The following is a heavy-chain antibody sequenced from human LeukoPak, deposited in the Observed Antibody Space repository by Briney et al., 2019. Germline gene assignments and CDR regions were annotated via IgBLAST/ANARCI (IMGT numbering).Heavy chain of an antibody. Sequence: SSVKVSCKASGGTFSSYAISWVRQAPGQGLEWMGRIIPIFGTANYAQKFQGRVTTTTDESTSTAYMELSSLRSEDTAVYYCARSYGDYSGADYWGQGTLVTVSS. D-gene: IGHD4-17*01. V-gene: IGHV1-69*05. J-gene: IGHJ4*02. CDR1: GGTFSSYA. CDR2: IIPIFGTA. CDR3: ARSYGDYSGADY.